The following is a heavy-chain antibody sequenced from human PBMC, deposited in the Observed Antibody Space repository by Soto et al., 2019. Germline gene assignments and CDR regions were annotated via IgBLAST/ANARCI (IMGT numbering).Heavy chain of an antibody. CDR1: GGSISSSNW. Sequence: QVQLQESGPGLVKPSGTLSLTCAVSGGSISSSNWWSWVRQPPGKGLEWIGEIYHSGSTNYNPSLKSRVTIPVDKSKNQYSLKLSSVTAADTAVYYCARVSGSYYYGMDVWGQGTTVTVSS. V-gene: IGHV4-4*02. CDR3: ARVSGSYYYGMDV. D-gene: IGHD1-26*01. J-gene: IGHJ6*02. CDR2: IYHSGST.